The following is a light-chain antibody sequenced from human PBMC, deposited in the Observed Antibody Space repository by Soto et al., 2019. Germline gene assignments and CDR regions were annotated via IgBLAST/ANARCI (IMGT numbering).Light chain of an antibody. CDR3: MQAAQWPRT. CDR2: KVS. Sequence: EVVMTQSPLSLPVTLGQPASISCRSSQSLVSSDGNTYLNWFHQRPGQSPRRLIYKVSNRDSGVPDRFSGSGSGTEFTLTISRVEAEDAGVYYCMQAAQWPRTFGPGTKVDIK. CDR1: QSLVSSDGNTY. V-gene: IGKV2-30*01. J-gene: IGKJ3*01.